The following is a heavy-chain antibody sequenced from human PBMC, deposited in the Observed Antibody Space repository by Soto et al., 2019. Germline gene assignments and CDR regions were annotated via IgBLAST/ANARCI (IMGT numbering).Heavy chain of an antibody. J-gene: IGHJ4*02. CDR1: GGTFSSYA. V-gene: IGHV1-69*01. CDR2: IIPIFGTA. CDR3: AREVLNCSWGSFYPQYYFGH. Sequence: QVQLVQSGAEVKKPGSSVKVSCKASGGTFSSYAISWVRQAPGQGLEWMGGIIPIFGTANYAQKFQGRVTITADESTSTAYMGLSSLGSEDNAVYYCAREVLNCSWGSFYPQYYFGHLGQGTLVTVSS. D-gene: IGHD2-15*01.